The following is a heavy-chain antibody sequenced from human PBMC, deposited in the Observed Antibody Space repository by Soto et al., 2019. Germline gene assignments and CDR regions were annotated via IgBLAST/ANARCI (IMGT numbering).Heavy chain of an antibody. CDR1: GGSFSGYY. Sequence: SSETLSLTCAVYGGSFSGYYWSWIRQPPGKGLEWIGEINHSGSTNYNPSLKSRVTISVDTSKNQFSLKLSSVTAADTAVYYCARCPPSISARRAPMWMDVCAKGVTVTVSA. D-gene: IGHD6-6*01. CDR2: INHSGST. V-gene: IGHV4-34*01. CDR3: ARCPPSISARRAPMWMDV. J-gene: IGHJ6*04.